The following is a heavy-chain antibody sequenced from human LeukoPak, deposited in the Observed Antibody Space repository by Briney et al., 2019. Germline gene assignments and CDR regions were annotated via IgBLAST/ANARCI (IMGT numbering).Heavy chain of an antibody. CDR3: ASDYGGDHFDI. J-gene: IGHJ3*02. CDR2: INPSGGST. CDR1: GYTFTSYY. V-gene: IGHV1-46*01. Sequence: ASVKVSCKASGYTFTSYYMHWVRQAPGQGLEWMGIINPSGGSTSYAQKFQGRVIMTRDTSTSTVYMELSSLRSEDTAVYYCASDYGGDHFDIWGQGTMVTVSS. D-gene: IGHD4-23*01.